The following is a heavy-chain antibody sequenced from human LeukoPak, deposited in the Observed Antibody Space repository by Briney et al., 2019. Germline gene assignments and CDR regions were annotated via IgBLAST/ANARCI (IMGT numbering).Heavy chain of an antibody. D-gene: IGHD6-19*01. Sequence: ASVKVSCKASGYTFRNYGITWVRQAPGQGLEWMGWIGTYNGNTDYAQKFQGRVIMTADISTTTAHMGLRSLRSDDTAVYYCARGRLKRVPFTKVAGALDYWGQGTRVTVSS. CDR2: IGTYNGNT. J-gene: IGHJ4*02. CDR3: ARGRLKRVPFTKVAGALDY. CDR1: GYTFRNYG. V-gene: IGHV1-18*01.